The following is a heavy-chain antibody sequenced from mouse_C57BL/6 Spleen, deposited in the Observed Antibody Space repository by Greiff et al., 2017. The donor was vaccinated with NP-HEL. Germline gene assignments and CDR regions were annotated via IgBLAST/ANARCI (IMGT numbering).Heavy chain of an antibody. D-gene: IGHD1-1*01. V-gene: IGHV1-53*01. CDR2: INPSNGGT. CDR1: GYTFTSYW. J-gene: IGHJ2*01. CDR3: AREEGTTVVVNFDY. Sequence: QVQLQQPGTELVKPGASVKLSCKASGYTFTSYWMHWVKQRPGQGLEWIGNINPSNGGTNYNEKFKSKATLTVDKSSSTAYMRLSSLTSEDSAVYYCAREEGTTVVVNFDYWGQGTTLTVSS.